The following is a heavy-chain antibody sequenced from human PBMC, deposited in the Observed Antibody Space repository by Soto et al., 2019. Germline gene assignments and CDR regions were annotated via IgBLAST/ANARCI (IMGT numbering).Heavy chain of an antibody. D-gene: IGHD2-8*01. CDR3: VNSPYASERRHFDY. J-gene: IGHJ4*02. V-gene: IGHV2-5*02. CDR2: VYWDDDK. Sequence: QITLKESGPTLVKPTQTRTLTCSFSGFSFSTSRVGVGWIRQSPGKALEWLALVYWDDDKLYSPSLESRLTTTKDTSKNHVVLAVTDRDPVDTPTSFCVNSPYASERRHFDYWGQGTPVTVSS. CDR1: GFSFSTSRVG.